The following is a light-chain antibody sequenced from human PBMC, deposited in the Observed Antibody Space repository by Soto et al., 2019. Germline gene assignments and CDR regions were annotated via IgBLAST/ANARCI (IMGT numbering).Light chain of an antibody. J-gene: IGKJ1*01. V-gene: IGKV1-5*03. CDR3: HPYCSYSPWT. CDR2: KAS. Sequence: DIQVTQSPSTLSASVRDRVTITCRASQSITRWLAWHQQKPGKAPKVLIHKASSLETGVPSSFSGSGSGTEFTLTISSLQPDDFTPHYCHPYCSYSPWTFGQGTKVEIK. CDR1: QSITRW.